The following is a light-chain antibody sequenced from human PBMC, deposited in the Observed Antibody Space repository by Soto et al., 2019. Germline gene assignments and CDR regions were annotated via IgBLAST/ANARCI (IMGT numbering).Light chain of an antibody. CDR3: QQRSNWPPVT. CDR2: DAS. V-gene: IGKV3-11*01. J-gene: IGKJ5*01. Sequence: EIVLTQSPGTLXXSPXXRXTLSFRASQSVSSSFLAWYQQKVGQAPRLLIYDASNRATGIPARFSGSGSGTDFTLTISSLEPEDFAVYYCQQRSNWPPVTFGQGTLLEIK. CDR1: QSVSSSF.